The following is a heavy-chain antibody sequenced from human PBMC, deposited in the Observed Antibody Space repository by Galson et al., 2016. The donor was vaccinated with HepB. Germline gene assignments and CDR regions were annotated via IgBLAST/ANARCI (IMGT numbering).Heavy chain of an antibody. CDR3: TSEPTDSEEGY. CDR2: IKQDGSDR. J-gene: IGHJ4*02. Sequence: SLRLSCAASGFTFSNYWMSWVRQAPGKGLEWVAHIKQDGSDRNYVDSVKGRFTISRDNARNSLYLQMSSLRAEDTAVYYCTSEPTDSEEGYWGQGTLVTVSS. V-gene: IGHV3-7*03. CDR1: GFTFSNYW.